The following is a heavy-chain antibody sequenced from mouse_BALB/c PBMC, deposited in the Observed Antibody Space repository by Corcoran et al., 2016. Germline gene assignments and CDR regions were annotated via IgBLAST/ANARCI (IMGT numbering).Heavy chain of an antibody. CDR1: GYTFTNYG. CDR2: INTYTGEP. V-gene: IGHV9-3-1*01. D-gene: IGHD1-1*01. J-gene: IGHJ3*01. Sequence: QIQLVQSGPELKKPGETVKISCKASGYTFTNYGMNWVKQAPGKGLKWMGWINTYTGEPTYADDFKGRFAFSLETSASTADLQINNLKNEDTATYVCARSDGSSWFAYWGQGTLVTVSA. CDR3: ARSDGSSWFAY.